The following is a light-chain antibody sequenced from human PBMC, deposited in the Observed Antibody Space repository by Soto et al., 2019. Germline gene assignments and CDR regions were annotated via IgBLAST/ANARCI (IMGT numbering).Light chain of an antibody. Sequence: QSVLTQSPSASASLGASVKLTCTLSSGHSSYAIAWLQQQPEKGPRYLMKLKSDGSHSKGDGIPDRFSGSSSGAERYLTISSLQSEDEANYYCQTWGTANVVFGGGTKLTVL. V-gene: IGLV4-69*01. CDR2: LKSDGSH. CDR3: QTWGTANVV. J-gene: IGLJ2*01. CDR1: SGHSSYA.